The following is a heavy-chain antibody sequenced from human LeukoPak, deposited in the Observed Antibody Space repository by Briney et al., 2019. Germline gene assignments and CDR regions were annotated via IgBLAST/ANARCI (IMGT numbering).Heavy chain of an antibody. CDR2: ISSNGSNI. Sequence: QPAGSLTLSRAPSGLTLSSYEMNWVRQAPGQGLEWVSYISSNGSNIYHADSLKGPFTISRHNAQHPLYLQMDILKAHDTGIYFCASFAGSGWRNFDYWGQGTLVTVSS. CDR1: GLTLSSYE. CDR3: ASFAGSGWRNFDY. J-gene: IGHJ4*02. D-gene: IGHD6-19*01. V-gene: IGHV3-48*03.